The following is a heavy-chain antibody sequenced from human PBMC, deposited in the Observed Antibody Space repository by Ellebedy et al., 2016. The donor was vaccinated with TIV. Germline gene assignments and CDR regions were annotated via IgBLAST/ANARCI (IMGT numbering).Heavy chain of an antibody. CDR1: GFILSDHD. D-gene: IGHD2-8*02. CDR3: AAVQYWEAAFDI. CDR2: INGDGSST. J-gene: IGHJ3*02. V-gene: IGHV3-74*01. Sequence: PGGSLRLSCAVSGFILSDHDMHWVRQVPGKGLVWVSRINGDGSSTAYADSVKGRFTISRDNAKNTLYLQMNSLRAEDTAVYYCAAVQYWEAAFDIWGQGTMVTVSS.